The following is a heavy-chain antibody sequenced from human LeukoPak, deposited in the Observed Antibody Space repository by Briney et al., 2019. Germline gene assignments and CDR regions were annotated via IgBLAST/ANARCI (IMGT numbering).Heavy chain of an antibody. V-gene: IGHV3-48*01. CDR2: ISSSSSAI. D-gene: IGHD4-17*01. CDR1: GLIFSRYW. CDR3: ASCHYYGDYRY. J-gene: IGHJ4*02. Sequence: GGSLRLSCAASGLIFSRYWMTWVRQAPGKGLEWVSFISSSSSAIYYADSVRGRFTISRDNAKNSLYLQMNSLRAEDTAVYYCASCHYYGDYRYWGQGTLVTVSS.